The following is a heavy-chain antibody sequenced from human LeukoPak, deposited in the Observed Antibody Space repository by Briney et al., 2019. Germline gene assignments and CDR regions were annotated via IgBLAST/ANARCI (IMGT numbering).Heavy chain of an antibody. Sequence: PGGSLRLSCAASGFTFSSYSMNWVRQAPGKGLEWVSYISSSSSTIYYADSVKGRFTISRDNAKNSLYLQMNSLRAEDTAVYYCARDIGTYYYGSGSYYGWFDPWGQGTLVTVSS. CDR1: GFTFSSYS. D-gene: IGHD3-10*01. J-gene: IGHJ5*02. CDR3: ARDIGTYYYGSGSYYGWFDP. V-gene: IGHV3-48*01. CDR2: ISSSSSTI.